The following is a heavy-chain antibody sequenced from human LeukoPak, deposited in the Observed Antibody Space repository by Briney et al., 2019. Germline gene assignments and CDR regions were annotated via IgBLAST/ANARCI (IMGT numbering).Heavy chain of an antibody. Sequence: SVKVSCKASGGTFSSYAISWVRQAPGQGLEWMGRIIPIFGIANYAQKFQGRVTITADKSTSTAYMELSSLRSEDTAVYYCARETSQAAAFDIWGQGTMVTVSS. CDR3: ARETSQAAAFDI. CDR1: GGTFSSYA. J-gene: IGHJ3*02. CDR2: IIPIFGIA. V-gene: IGHV1-69*04.